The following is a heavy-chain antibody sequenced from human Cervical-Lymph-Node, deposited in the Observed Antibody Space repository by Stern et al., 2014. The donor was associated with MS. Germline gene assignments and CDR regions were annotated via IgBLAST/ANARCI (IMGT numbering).Heavy chain of an antibody. CDR2: ISYDGSKG. V-gene: IGHV3-30-3*01. CDR1: GFNFSSYA. J-gene: IGHJ6*02. CDR3: ARDLIWFGELDWGAMDV. Sequence: DQLVESGGGVVQPGRSLRLSCAATGFNFSSYALQWVRQAPGKGLEWVAVISYDGSKGYYADSVKVRFTISRDNSKNTLFLQVNSLRPEDTADYYCARDLIWFGELDWGAMDVWGHGTTVTVSS. D-gene: IGHD3-10*01.